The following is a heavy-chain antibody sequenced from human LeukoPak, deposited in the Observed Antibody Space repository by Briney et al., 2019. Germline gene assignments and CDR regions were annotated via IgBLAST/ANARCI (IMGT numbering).Heavy chain of an antibody. V-gene: IGHV3-23*02. CDR3: AKDIQGAN. J-gene: IGHJ4*02. D-gene: IGHD5-18*01. Sequence: GGSLRLSCAASGSTFSFAAMTWVRQGPGKGLEWVSLIRARGASTYYGDSVKGRFTISTDNSKNTVYLQMNSLRAEDTALYYCAKDIQGANWGQGTLVTVSP. CDR1: GSTFSFAA. CDR2: IRARGAST.